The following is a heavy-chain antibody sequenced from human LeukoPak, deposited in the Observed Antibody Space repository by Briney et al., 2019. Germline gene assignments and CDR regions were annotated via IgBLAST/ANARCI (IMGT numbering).Heavy chain of an antibody. V-gene: IGHV1-2*02. CDR1: GYTFTGYY. CDR3: ARGDYDFWSGYPICYFDY. D-gene: IGHD3-3*01. Sequence: GASVKVSCKASGYTFTGYYMHWVRQAPGQGLEWMGWINPNSGGTNYAQKFQGRVTMTRDTSISTAYMELSRLRSDDTAVYYCARGDYDFWSGYPICYFDYWGQGTLVTVSS. J-gene: IGHJ4*02. CDR2: INPNSGGT.